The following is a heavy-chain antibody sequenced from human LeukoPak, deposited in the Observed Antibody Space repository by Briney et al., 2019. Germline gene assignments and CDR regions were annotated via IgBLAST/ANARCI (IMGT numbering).Heavy chain of an antibody. Sequence: GGSLRLSCAASGLTFSNHAMSWVRQAPGKGLEWVSTISTTGLSTYYADSVKGRFTLSRDNSKNTLYLQMNNLRAEDTAIYYCAKGLISTTWTNFQHWGQGTLVTVSS. D-gene: IGHD2/OR15-2a*01. V-gene: IGHV3-23*01. CDR3: AKGLISTTWTNFQH. CDR2: ISTTGLST. CDR1: GLTFSNHA. J-gene: IGHJ1*01.